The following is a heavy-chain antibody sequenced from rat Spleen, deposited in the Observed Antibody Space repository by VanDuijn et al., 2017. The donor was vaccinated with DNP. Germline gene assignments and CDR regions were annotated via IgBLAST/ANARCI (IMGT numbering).Heavy chain of an antibody. CDR3: VTRGKYGGYDY. Sequence: EVQLVESGRGLVQPGESMKLSCAASGFTFSNYFMAWVRQAPTKGLEWVASITPGGGNTSYRDSVKGRFTISRDNTKSTLYLQMDSLRSEDTATYYCVTRGKYGGYDYWGQGVMVTVSS. CDR2: ITPGGGNT. V-gene: IGHV5-25*01. CDR1: GFTFSNYF. J-gene: IGHJ2*01. D-gene: IGHD1-11*01.